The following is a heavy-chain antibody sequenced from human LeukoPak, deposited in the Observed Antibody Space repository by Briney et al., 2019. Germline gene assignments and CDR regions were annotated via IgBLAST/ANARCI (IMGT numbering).Heavy chain of an antibody. CDR2: IIPIFGTA. CDR3: ARGQIPSGELLRFDC. J-gene: IGHJ4*02. D-gene: IGHD1-26*01. Sequence: ASVKVSCKASGGTFSSYAISWVRQAPGQGLEWMGGIIPIFGTANYAQKFQGRVTITTDESTSTAYMELSSLRSEDTAVYYCARGQIPSGELLRFDCWGQGTLVTVSS. V-gene: IGHV1-69*05. CDR1: GGTFSSYA.